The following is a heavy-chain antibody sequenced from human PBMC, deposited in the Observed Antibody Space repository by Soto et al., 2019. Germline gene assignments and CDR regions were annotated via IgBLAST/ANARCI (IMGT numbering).Heavy chain of an antibody. Sequence: SETLSLTXAVYGGSFSGYYWSWIRQPPGKGLEWIGEINHSGSTNYNPSLKSRVTISVDTSKNQFSLKLSSVTAADTAVYYCAGRYALDYWGQGTLVTVSS. CDR3: AGRYALDY. CDR1: GGSFSGYY. J-gene: IGHJ4*02. V-gene: IGHV4-34*01. D-gene: IGHD3-9*01. CDR2: INHSGST.